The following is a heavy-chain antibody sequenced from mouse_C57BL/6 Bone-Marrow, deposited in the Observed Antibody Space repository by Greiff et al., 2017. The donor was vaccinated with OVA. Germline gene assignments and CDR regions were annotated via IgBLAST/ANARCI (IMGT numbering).Heavy chain of an antibody. D-gene: IGHD1-1*01. Sequence: VQLQQPGAELVRPGSSVKLSCKASGYTFTSYWMDWVKQRPGQGLEWIGNISPSDSETHYNQKFKDKATLTVDKSSRTAYSQLSRLTSEDSAVYYGARRDYYYGSSYGFEAMDYWGQGTSVTVSS. CDR1: GYTFTSYW. CDR3: ARRDYYYGSSYGFEAMDY. CDR2: ISPSDSET. V-gene: IGHV1-61*01. J-gene: IGHJ4*01.